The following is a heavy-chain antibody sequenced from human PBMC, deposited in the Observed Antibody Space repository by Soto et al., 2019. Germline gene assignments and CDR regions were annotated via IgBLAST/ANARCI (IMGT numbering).Heavy chain of an antibody. CDR1: GFTFSSYA. V-gene: IGHV3-23*01. CDR2: ISGSGGST. Sequence: GGSLRLSCAASGFTFSSYAMSWVRQAPGKGLEWVSAISGSGGSTYYADSVKGRFTISRDNSKNTLYLQMNSLRAEDTAVYYCAKDEDPRRDYDSSGYYPISPLHAFDIWGQGTMVTVSS. D-gene: IGHD3-22*01. CDR3: AKDEDPRRDYDSSGYYPISPLHAFDI. J-gene: IGHJ3*02.